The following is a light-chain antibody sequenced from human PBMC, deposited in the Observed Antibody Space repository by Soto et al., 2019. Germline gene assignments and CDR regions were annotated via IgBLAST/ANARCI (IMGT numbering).Light chain of an antibody. CDR1: SGDVGAYDY. Sequence: QSALTQPPSASGSPGQSVTISCTGTSGDVGAYDYVSWYQQHPGKAPKLLIYEVTKRPLGVPDRFSGSKSGNAATLTVSGLQAEDEADYYSRPYAGSNYPYVFGPGTKLTVL. V-gene: IGLV2-8*01. CDR2: EVT. CDR3: RPYAGSNYPYV. J-gene: IGLJ1*01.